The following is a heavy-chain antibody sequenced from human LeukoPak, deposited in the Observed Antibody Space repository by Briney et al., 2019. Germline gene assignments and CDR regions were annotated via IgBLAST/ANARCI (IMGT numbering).Heavy chain of an antibody. Sequence: ASVKVSCKASGYTFTSYDINWVRQATGQELEWMGWMNPNSGNTGYAQKFQGRVTMTRNTSISTAYMELSSLRSEDTAVYYCARFYYDSSGYLPDDAFDIWGQGTMVTVSS. CDR2: MNPNSGNT. D-gene: IGHD3-22*01. CDR3: ARFYYDSSGYLPDDAFDI. V-gene: IGHV1-8*01. CDR1: GYTFTSYD. J-gene: IGHJ3*02.